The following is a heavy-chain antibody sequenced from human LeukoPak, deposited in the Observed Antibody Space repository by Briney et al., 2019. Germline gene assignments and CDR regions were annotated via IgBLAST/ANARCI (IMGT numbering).Heavy chain of an antibody. J-gene: IGHJ3*02. V-gene: IGHV3-21*01. CDR3: AARITMIVVVITTDDAFDI. CDR1: GFTFSSYS. CDR2: ISSSSSYI. D-gene: IGHD3-22*01. Sequence: GGSLRLSCAASGFTFSSYSMNWVRQAPGKGLEWVSSISSSSSYIYYADSVKGRFTISRDNAKNSLYLQMNSLRAEDTAVYYCAARITMIVVVITTDDAFDIWGQGTMVTVSS.